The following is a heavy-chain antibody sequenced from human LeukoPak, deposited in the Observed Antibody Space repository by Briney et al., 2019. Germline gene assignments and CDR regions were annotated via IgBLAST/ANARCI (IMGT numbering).Heavy chain of an antibody. CDR2: FDPEDGET. J-gene: IGHJ4*02. CDR1: GYTLTELS. V-gene: IGHV1-24*01. D-gene: IGHD5-24*01. CDR3: AREGGLRWLQSEPFDY. Sequence: ASVKVSCKVSGYTLTELSMHWVRQAPGKGLEWMGGFDPEDGETIYAQEFQGRVTMTRDTSISTAYMELSRLRSDDTAVYYCAREGGLRWLQSEPFDYWGQGTLVTVSS.